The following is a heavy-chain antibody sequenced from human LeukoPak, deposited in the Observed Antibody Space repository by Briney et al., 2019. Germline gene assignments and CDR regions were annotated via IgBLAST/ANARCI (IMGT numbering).Heavy chain of an antibody. Sequence: GGSLRLSCAASGFTLSDYYMSWVRQAPGKGLEWVSAISGSGGSTYYADSVKGRFTISRDNSKNTLYLQMNSLRAEDTAVYYCAKAGGRIAAAWGQGTLVTVSS. CDR1: GFTLSDYY. D-gene: IGHD6-25*01. J-gene: IGHJ5*02. CDR2: ISGSGGST. V-gene: IGHV3-23*01. CDR3: AKAGGRIAAA.